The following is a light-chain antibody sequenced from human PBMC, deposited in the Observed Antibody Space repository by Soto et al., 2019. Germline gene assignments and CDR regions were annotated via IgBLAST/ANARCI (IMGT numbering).Light chain of an antibody. CDR2: EVS. CDR1: SSDVGGYNY. J-gene: IGLJ1*01. V-gene: IGLV2-14*01. Sequence: QSVLTQPASVSGSPGQSITISCTGTSSDVGGYNYVSWYQQHPGNAPKLMIYEVSNRPSGVSNRFSGSKSGNTASLTISGLQAEDEADYYCSSYTRTTFYVFGTGTKVTVL. CDR3: SSYTRTTFYV.